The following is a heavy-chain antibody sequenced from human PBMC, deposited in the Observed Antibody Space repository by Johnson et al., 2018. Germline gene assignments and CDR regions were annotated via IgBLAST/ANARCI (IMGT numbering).Heavy chain of an antibody. D-gene: IGHD5-18*01. CDR3: ATMKHSDGYCTAFDI. V-gene: IGHV4-59*01. Sequence: QVQLQESGPGLVKPSETLSLTCSVSGASISTYYWSWIRQPPGKGLEWIGYVYYSGSTSYNPSLKSRSTISLDRSNNQFSLKLGSVTAADTAVSYCATMKHSDGYCTAFDIWGQGTTVTVS. J-gene: IGHJ3*02. CDR1: GASISTYY. CDR2: VYYSGST.